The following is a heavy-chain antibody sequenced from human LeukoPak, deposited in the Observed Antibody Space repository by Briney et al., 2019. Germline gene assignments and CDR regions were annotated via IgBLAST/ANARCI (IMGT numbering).Heavy chain of an antibody. D-gene: IGHD3-22*01. CDR2: INHSGST. J-gene: IGHJ4*02. CDR1: GGSLSGYY. V-gene: IGHV4-34*01. CDR3: ASGYYDSSGYYYDY. Sequence: SETLSLTCAVYGGSLSGYYWSWIRQPPGKGLEWIGEINHSGSTNYNPSLKSRVTISVDTSKNQFSLKLSSVTAADTAVYYCASGYYDSSGYYYDYWGQGTLVTVSS.